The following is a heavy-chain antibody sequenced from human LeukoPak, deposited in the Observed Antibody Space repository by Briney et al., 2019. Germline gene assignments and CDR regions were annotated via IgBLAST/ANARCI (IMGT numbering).Heavy chain of an antibody. D-gene: IGHD1-26*01. Sequence: ASVKVSCKASGYTFTSYGISWVRQAPGQGLEWMGWISAYNGNTNYAQKLQGRVTMTTDTSTGTAYMELRSLRSDDTAVYYCARDVGATTNVPEYFQHWGQGTLVTVSS. V-gene: IGHV1-18*01. CDR1: GYTFTSYG. CDR2: ISAYNGNT. J-gene: IGHJ1*01. CDR3: ARDVGATTNVPEYFQH.